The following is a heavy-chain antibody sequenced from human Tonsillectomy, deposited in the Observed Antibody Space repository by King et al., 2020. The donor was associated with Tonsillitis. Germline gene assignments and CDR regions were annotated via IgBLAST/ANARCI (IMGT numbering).Heavy chain of an antibody. D-gene: IGHD3-10*01. CDR1: GGTFSSYA. CDR2: IIPIFGTA. V-gene: IGHV1-69*01. CDR3: ASSSAGAKVVLGFGELPPDYYGMDV. Sequence: VQLVESGAEVKKPGSSVKVSCTASGGTFSSYAISWVRQAPGQGLEWMGGIIPIFGTANYAQKFQGRVTITADESTSTAHMELSSLRSEDTAAYYCASSSAGAKVVLGFGELPPDYYGMDVWGQGTTVTVSS. J-gene: IGHJ6*02.